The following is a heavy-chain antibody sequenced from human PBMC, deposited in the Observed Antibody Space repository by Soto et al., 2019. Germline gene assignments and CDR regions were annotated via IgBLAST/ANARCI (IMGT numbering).Heavy chain of an antibody. D-gene: IGHD3-3*01. J-gene: IGHJ5*02. CDR3: ARITIFGVVKATERANNWFDP. CDR2: IIHIGST. V-gene: IGHV4-34*12. Sequence: SETLSLTCAVYGGSFRGFYWGWVRQPPGEGVECIGEIIHIGSTNYNPSLKSRVTISVDTSKNQFSLKLSSVTAADTAVYYCARITIFGVVKATERANNWFDPWGQGTLVTVSS. CDR1: GGSFRGFY.